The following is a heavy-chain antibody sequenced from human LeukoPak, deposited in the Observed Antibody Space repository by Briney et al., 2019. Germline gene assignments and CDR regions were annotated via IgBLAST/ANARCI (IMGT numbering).Heavy chain of an antibody. CDR1: GGTFSSYA. CDR3: ARPILTGYYDDAFDI. V-gene: IGHV1-69*13. J-gene: IGHJ3*02. CDR2: IIPIFGTA. Sequence: ASAKVSCKASGGTFSSYAISWVRQAPGQGLEWMGGIIPIFGTANYAQKFQGRVTITADESTSTAYMELSSLRSEDTAVYYCARPILTGYYDDAFDIWGQGTMVTVSS. D-gene: IGHD3-9*01.